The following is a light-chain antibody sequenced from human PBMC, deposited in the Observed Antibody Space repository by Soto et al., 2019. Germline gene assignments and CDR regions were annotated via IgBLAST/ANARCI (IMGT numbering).Light chain of an antibody. J-gene: IGLJ2*01. CDR3: TSYTSSSTVV. V-gene: IGLV2-14*01. Sequence: QSALTQPASVSGSPGQSITISCTGTSSDVGGYKYVSWYQQHPGKAPKLMIYDVSNRPSGVSNRFSGSKSGNTASLTISGLQADYEADYYCTSYTSSSTVVFGGGTKLTVL. CDR2: DVS. CDR1: SSDVGGYKY.